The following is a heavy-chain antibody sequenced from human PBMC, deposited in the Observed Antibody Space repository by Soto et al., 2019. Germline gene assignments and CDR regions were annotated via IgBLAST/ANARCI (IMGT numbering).Heavy chain of an antibody. CDR3: ARHCLPSGYDWCYYGMDV. J-gene: IGHJ6*02. V-gene: IGHV5-10-1*01. D-gene: IGHD5-12*01. CDR1: GYSFTSYW. Sequence: GESLKISCKGSGYSFTSYWISWVRQMPGKGLEWMGRIDPSDSYTNYSPSFQGHVTISADKSISTAYLQWSSLKASDTAMYYCARHCLPSGYDWCYYGMDVWAQGTTVPVSS. CDR2: IDPSDSYT.